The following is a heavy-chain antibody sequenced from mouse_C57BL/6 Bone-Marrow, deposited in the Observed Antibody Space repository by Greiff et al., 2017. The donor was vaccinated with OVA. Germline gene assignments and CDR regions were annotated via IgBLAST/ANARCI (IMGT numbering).Heavy chain of an antibody. CDR3: ARCLYDGYYGFAY. CDR2: IRNKANGYTT. V-gene: IGHV7-3*01. Sequence: EVHLVESGGGLVQPGGSLSLSCAASGFTFTDYYMSWVRQPPGKALEWLGFIRNKANGYTTEYSASVKGRFTISRDNSQSILYLQMNALRAEDSATYYCARCLYDGYYGFAYWGQGTLVTVSA. J-gene: IGHJ3*01. CDR1: GFTFTDYY. D-gene: IGHD2-3*01.